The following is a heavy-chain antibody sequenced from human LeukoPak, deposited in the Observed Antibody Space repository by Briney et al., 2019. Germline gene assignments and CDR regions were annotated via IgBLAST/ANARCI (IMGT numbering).Heavy chain of an antibody. CDR1: VYTFTDYY. D-gene: IGHD1-26*01. CDR2: INPNSGGT. Sequence: ASVTVSCKASVYTFTDYYMHWVRQAPGQGLEWMGWINPNSGGTNYAQNFQGRVTMTWDTSISTAYMELNRLRSDDTAVYYCARDLIGGSYYMDYWGQGTLVTVSS. CDR3: ARDLIGGSYYMDY. V-gene: IGHV1-2*02. J-gene: IGHJ4*02.